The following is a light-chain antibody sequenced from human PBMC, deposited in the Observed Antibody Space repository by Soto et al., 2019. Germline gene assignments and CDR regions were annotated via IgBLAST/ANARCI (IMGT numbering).Light chain of an antibody. Sequence: EVVLTQSPDILSLSPGERATLSCRASETVTSNYLAWYQQKPGQAPRLLIYGASNRATCIPDRFSGSGSGTDFTLTISRREPEDFAIYYCQQGGNSLLFTFGPGTKVDLK. CDR2: GAS. V-gene: IGKV3-20*01. J-gene: IGKJ3*01. CDR3: QQGGNSLLFT. CDR1: ETVTSNY.